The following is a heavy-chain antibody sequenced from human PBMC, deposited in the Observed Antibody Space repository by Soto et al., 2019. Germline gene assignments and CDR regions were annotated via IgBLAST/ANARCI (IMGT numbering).Heavy chain of an antibody. CDR3: SRECHVTMRLVRFEY. D-gene: IGHD3-22*01. V-gene: IGHV3-15*07. CDR1: GFTFTTAW. Sequence: EVQLVESGGGLVEPGGSLRLSCAASGFTFTTAWINWVRQAPGKGLEWVGRIKSKVAGGATDFAAPVEGRFAISRGDSRDMVYFRMNSLKIEDTAVYYCSRECHVTMRLVRFEYWGLGTVVRVSS. CDR2: IKSKVAGGAT. J-gene: IGHJ4*01.